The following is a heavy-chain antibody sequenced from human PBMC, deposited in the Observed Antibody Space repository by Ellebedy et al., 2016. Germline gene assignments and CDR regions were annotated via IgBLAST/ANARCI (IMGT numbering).Heavy chain of an antibody. CDR2: INPSGGST. D-gene: IGHD3-9*01. V-gene: IGHV1-46*01. J-gene: IGHJ3*02. CDR3: ARDAHHPFDWLSDAFDI. CDR1: GYTFTSYY. Sequence: ASVKVSXXASGYTFTSYYMHWVRQAPGQGLEWMGIINPSGGSTSYAQKFQGRVTMTRDTSTSTVYMELSRLRSDDTAVYYCARDAHHPFDWLSDAFDIWGQGTMVTVSS.